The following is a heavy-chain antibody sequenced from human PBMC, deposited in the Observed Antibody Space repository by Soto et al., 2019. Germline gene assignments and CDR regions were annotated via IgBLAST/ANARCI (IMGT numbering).Heavy chain of an antibody. CDR3: ARGPDFWSGSCRFDP. CDR2: IYYSGST. V-gene: IGHV4-59*08. Sequence: SETLSLTCTVSGGSISSYYWSWIRQPPGKGLEWIGYIYYSGSTNYNPSLKSRVTISVDTSKNQFSLKLSSVTAADTAVYYCARGPDFWSGSCRFDPWGQGTRVTVSS. CDR1: GGSISSYY. D-gene: IGHD3-3*01. J-gene: IGHJ5*02.